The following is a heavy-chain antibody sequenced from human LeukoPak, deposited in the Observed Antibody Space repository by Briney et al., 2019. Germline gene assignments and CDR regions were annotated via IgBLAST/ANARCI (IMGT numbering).Heavy chain of an antibody. J-gene: IGHJ4*02. Sequence: SETLSLTCTVSGGSISSYYWSWLRQPPGKGLEWIGYIYYSGSTNYNPSLKSRVTISVDTSKNQFSLKLSSVTAADTAVYYCARLGPGGHGEFDYWGQGTLVTVSS. V-gene: IGHV4-59*01. D-gene: IGHD3-10*01. CDR3: ARLGPGGHGEFDY. CDR2: IYYSGST. CDR1: GGSISSYY.